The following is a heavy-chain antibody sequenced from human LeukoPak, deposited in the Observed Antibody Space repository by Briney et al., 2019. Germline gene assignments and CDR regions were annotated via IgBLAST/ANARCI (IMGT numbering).Heavy chain of an antibody. V-gene: IGHV1-2*02. CDR2: INPNSGGT. D-gene: IGHD3-10*01. CDR3: ARELLWFGELFF. J-gene: IGHJ4*02. Sequence: ASVKVSCKASGYTFTGYYMHWVRQAPGQGLEWMGWINPNSGGTNYAQKFQGRVTMTRDTPISTAYMELSRLRSDDTAVYYCARELLWFGELFFWGQGTLVTVSS. CDR1: GYTFTGYY.